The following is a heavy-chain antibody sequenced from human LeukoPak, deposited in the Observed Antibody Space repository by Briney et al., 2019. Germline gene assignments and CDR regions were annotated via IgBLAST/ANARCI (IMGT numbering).Heavy chain of an antibody. D-gene: IGHD3-3*01. V-gene: IGHV4-31*03. CDR1: GGSISSGGYY. J-gene: IGHJ5*02. CDR2: IYYNGST. CDR3: ARYQYDFWSGFWFDP. Sequence: TSETLSLTCTVSGGSISSGGYYWSWIRQHPGKGLEWIGYIYYNGSTYYNPSLKSRVTISVDTSKNQFSLKLSSVTAADTAVYYCARYQYDFWSGFWFDPWGQGTLVTVSS.